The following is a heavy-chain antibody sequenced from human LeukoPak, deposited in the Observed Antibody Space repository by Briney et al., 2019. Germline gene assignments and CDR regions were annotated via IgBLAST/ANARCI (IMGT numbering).Heavy chain of an antibody. V-gene: IGHV3-23*01. D-gene: IGHD3-16*01. J-gene: IGHJ4*02. CDR1: GFTFSAFG. CDR2: INPSGDWT. CDR3: TKRPGTDYGYDY. Sequence: EGSLRLSCAASGFTFSAFGMTWVRQAPGKGLEWVSGINPSGDWTTYADSVKGRFTISRDNSKNTVYLQMNYLRGEDTAVYYCTKRPGTDYGYDYWGQGTLVTVSS.